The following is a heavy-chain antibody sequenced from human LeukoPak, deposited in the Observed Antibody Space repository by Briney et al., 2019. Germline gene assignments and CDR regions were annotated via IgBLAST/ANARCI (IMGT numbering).Heavy chain of an antibody. J-gene: IGHJ5*02. V-gene: IGHV4-39*01. CDR3: ARRSGDSSGYYYVFWFDP. CDR2: IYYSGST. CDR1: GGSISSSSYC. D-gene: IGHD3-22*01. Sequence: SETLSLTCTVSGGSISSSSYCWGWIRQPPGKGLEWIGSIYYSGSTYYNPSLKSRVTISVDTSKNQFSLKLSSVTAADTAVYYCARRSGDSSGYYYVFWFDPWGQGTLVTVSS.